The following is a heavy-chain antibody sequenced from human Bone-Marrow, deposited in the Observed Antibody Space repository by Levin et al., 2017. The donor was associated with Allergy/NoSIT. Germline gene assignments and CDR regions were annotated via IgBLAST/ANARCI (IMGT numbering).Heavy chain of an antibody. CDR3: AKALGVTFDWYLDL. Sequence: PGGSLRLSCAASGFTFDDYSMHWVRQAPGKGLEWVSLISWDGGSTYYSDSVKGRFTISRDNSKNSLDLQMNSLRTEDTALYYCAKALGVTFDWYLDLWGRGTMVTVSS. J-gene: IGHJ2*01. D-gene: IGHD2-21*02. CDR1: GFTFDDYS. V-gene: IGHV3-43*01. CDR2: ISWDGGST.